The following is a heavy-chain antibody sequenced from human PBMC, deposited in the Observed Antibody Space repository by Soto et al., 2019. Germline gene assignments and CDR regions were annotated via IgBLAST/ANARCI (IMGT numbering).Heavy chain of an antibody. J-gene: IGHJ5*02. V-gene: IGHV3-23*01. CDR1: EFTFSSYA. D-gene: IGHD3-3*01. CDR2: ISGSGGST. Sequence: EVQLLESGGGLVQPGGSLRLSCAASEFTFSSYAMSWVRQAPGKGLEWVSAISGSGGSTYYADSVKGRFTISRDNSKNTLYLQMNSLRAEDTAVYYCAKGAYYDFWSGYWGSWFDPWGQGTLVTVSS. CDR3: AKGAYYDFWSGYWGSWFDP.